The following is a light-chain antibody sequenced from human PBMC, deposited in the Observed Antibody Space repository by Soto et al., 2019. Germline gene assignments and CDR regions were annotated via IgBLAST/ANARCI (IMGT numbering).Light chain of an antibody. CDR1: QSISSW. J-gene: IGKJ5*01. Sequence: DIQMTQSPSIVSASVGDRVTITCRASQSISSWLAWYQQKPGKAPKFLIYAASTLQSGVPSRFSGSGSGTDFTLTISSLQPEDFATYYCQQANSFPHTFGQGTRLEIK. V-gene: IGKV1-12*01. CDR2: AAS. CDR3: QQANSFPHT.